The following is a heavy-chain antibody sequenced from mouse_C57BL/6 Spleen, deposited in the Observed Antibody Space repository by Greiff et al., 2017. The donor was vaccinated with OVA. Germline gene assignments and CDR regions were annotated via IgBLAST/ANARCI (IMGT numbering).Heavy chain of an antibody. V-gene: IGHV1-69*01. CDR1: GYTFTSYW. CDR3: ARGDYAMDY. J-gene: IGHJ4*01. Sequence: QVQLKQPGAELVMPGASVKLSCKASGYTFTSYWMHWVKQRPGQGLEWIGEIDPSDSYTNYNQKFKGKSTLTVDKSSSTAYMQRSSLTSEDSAVYYCARGDYAMDYWGQGTSVTVSS. CDR2: IDPSDSYT.